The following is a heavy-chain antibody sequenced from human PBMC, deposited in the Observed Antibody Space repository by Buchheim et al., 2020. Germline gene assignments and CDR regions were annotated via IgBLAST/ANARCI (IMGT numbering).Heavy chain of an antibody. CDR3: ARDLLGYWSRYWYFDL. V-gene: IGHV4-34*01. D-gene: IGHD3-22*01. J-gene: IGHJ2*01. Sequence: QVQLQQWGAGLLKPSETLSLTCAVYGGSFSGYYWSWIRQPPGKGLEWIGEINHSGSTNYNPSLKSRVTISVDTSKNQFPLKLSSVTAADTAVYYCARDLLGYWSRYWYFDLWGRGTL. CDR2: INHSGST. CDR1: GGSFSGYY.